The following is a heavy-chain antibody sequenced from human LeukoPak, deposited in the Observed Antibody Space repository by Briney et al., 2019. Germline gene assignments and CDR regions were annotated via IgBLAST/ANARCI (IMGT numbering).Heavy chain of an antibody. CDR3: ARDLSIAVAGNPGVS. J-gene: IGHJ5*02. Sequence: PGGSLRLSCAASGFTFSSYAMHWVRQAPGKGLEGVAVISYDGSNKYYADSVKGRFTISRDNSKNTLYLQMNSLRAEDTAVYYCARDLSIAVAGNPGVSWGQGTLVTVSS. V-gene: IGHV3-30-3*01. CDR1: GFTFSSYA. CDR2: ISYDGSNK. D-gene: IGHD6-19*01.